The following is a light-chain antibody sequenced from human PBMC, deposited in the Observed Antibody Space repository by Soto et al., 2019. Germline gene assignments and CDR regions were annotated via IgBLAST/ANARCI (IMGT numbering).Light chain of an antibody. J-gene: IGKJ2*01. CDR2: WAS. V-gene: IGKV4-1*01. CDR3: KQFFRTPPT. CDR1: QSVLYSSNNKNY. Sequence: DIVMTQSPDSLAVSLGERATINCKSSQSVLYSSNNKNYLAWYQQKPGQPPKLLIYWASTRESGVPDRFSGSGFGKNSPLPISSLKLKVVEVYNFKQFFRTPPTFGEGPKWRSN.